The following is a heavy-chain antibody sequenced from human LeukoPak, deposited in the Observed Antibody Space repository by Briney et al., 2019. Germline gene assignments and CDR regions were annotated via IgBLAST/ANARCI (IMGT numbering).Heavy chain of an antibody. Sequence: TLSLTCTVSGGSISSGGYYWSWIRQHPGKGLEWIGYIYYSGSTYYNPSLKSRITISVDTSKNQFSLRLSSVTAADTAVYYCARSPYYDFWSGYSTLIWFDPWGQGTLVTVSS. CDR2: IYYSGST. CDR3: ARSPYYDFWSGYSTLIWFDP. V-gene: IGHV4-31*03. D-gene: IGHD3-3*01. J-gene: IGHJ5*02. CDR1: GGSISSGGYY.